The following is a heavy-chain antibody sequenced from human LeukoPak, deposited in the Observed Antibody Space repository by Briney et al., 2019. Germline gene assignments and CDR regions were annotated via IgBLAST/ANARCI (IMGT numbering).Heavy chain of an antibody. CDR2: TNWNGGST. V-gene: IGHV3-20*04. D-gene: IGHD3-10*01. J-gene: IGHJ5*02. CDR1: GFTFDDYG. Sequence: GGSLRLSCAASGFTFDDYGMSWVRQAPGKGLEWVSGTNWNGGSTGYADSVKGRFTISRDNAKNSLYLQMNSLRAEDTAVYYCARDKGYGSSFDPWGQGTLVTVSS. CDR3: ARDKGYGSSFDP.